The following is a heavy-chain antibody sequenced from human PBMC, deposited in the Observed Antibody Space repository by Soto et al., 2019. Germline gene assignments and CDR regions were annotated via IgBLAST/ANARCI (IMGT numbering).Heavy chain of an antibody. D-gene: IGHD3-9*01. CDR1: GGSISSYY. V-gene: IGHV4-59*01. Sequence: SETLSLTCTVSGGSISSYYWSWIRQPPGKGLERIGYIYYSGSTNYNPSLKSRVTISVDTSKNQFSLKLSSVTAADTAVYYCARTNYDILTGVYNWFDPWGQGTLVTVSS. CDR2: IYYSGST. J-gene: IGHJ5*02. CDR3: ARTNYDILTGVYNWFDP.